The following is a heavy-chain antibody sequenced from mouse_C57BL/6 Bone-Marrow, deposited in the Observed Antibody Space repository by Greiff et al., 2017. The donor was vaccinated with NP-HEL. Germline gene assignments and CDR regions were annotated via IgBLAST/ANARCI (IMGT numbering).Heavy chain of an antibody. D-gene: IGHD1-1*01. CDR1: GFNIKDDY. CDR2: IDPENGDT. CDR3: TGGNAMDY. Sequence: EVHLVESGAELVRPGASVKLSCTASGFNIKDDYMHWVKQRPEQGLEWIGWIDPENGDTEYASKFQGKATITADTSSNTAYLQLSSLTSEDTAVYYCTGGNAMDYWGQGTSVTVSS. V-gene: IGHV14-4*01. J-gene: IGHJ4*01.